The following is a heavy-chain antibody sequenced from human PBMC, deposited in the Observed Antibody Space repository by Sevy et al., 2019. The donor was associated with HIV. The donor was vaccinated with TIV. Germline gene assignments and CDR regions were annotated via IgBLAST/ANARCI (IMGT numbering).Heavy chain of an antibody. Sequence: SETLSLTCTVSDGSITSLYWGWIRQPPGKGLEWIADIYYNGNTNYNPSLKSRVTISLDTSKNQFSLRLSSVTAADTAIDYCAGENAWGRGYSWGQGTLVTVSS. V-gene: IGHV4-59*08. CDR2: IYYNGNT. CDR1: DGSITSLY. J-gene: IGHJ4*02. D-gene: IGHD1-26*01. CDR3: AGENAWGRGYS.